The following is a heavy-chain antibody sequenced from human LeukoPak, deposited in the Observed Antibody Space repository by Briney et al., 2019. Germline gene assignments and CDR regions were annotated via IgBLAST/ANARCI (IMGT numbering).Heavy chain of an antibody. V-gene: IGHV3-48*01. CDR1: GFTFSSYS. CDR2: ISSSSSTI. Sequence: GGSLRLSCAASGFTFSSYSMNWVRQAPGKGLEWVSYISSSSSTIYYADSVKGRFTISRDNAKNSLYLQMNSLRAEDTAVYYCARDPIRSAQARLYYYYYMDVWGKGTTVTVSS. J-gene: IGHJ6*03. D-gene: IGHD1-14*01. CDR3: ARDPIRSAQARLYYYYYMDV.